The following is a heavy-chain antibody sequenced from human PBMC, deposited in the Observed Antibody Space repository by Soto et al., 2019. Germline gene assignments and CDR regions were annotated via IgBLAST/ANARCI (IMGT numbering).Heavy chain of an antibody. D-gene: IGHD3-3*01. CDR3: ARVPYYDFWSGYSLLRSDYYYYYGMDV. Sequence: ASVKVSCKASGYTFTSYGISWVRQAPGQGLEWMGWISAYNGNTNYAQKLQGRVTMTTDTSTSTAYMELRSLRSDDTAVYYCARVPYYDFWSGYSLLRSDYYYYYGMDVWGQGTTVAVS. V-gene: IGHV1-18*01. CDR1: GYTFTSYG. CDR2: ISAYNGNT. J-gene: IGHJ6*02.